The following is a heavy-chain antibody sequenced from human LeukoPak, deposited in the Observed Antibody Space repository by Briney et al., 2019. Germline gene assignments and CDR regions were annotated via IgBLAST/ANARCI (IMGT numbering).Heavy chain of an antibody. CDR3: ARVGQQLESGLDV. D-gene: IGHD6-13*01. CDR2: IKQDGSEK. Sequence: PGGSLRLSCATSGFTFSSYSMSWVRQAPGKGLEWVANIKQDGSEKYSVDSVKDRFTISRDNAENSLYLQMNSLRVEDTAVYYCARVGQQLESGLDVWGKGTTVTVSS. V-gene: IGHV3-7*03. CDR1: GFTFSSYS. J-gene: IGHJ6*04.